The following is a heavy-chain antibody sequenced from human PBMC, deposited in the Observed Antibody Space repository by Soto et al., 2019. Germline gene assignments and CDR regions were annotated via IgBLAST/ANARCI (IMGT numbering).Heavy chain of an antibody. V-gene: IGHV4-34*01. J-gene: IGHJ6*02. CDR2: INHSGST. Sequence: ASETLSLTCAVYGGSFSGYYWSWIRQPPGKGLEWIGEINHSGSTNYNPSLKSRVTISVDTSKNQFSLKLSSVTAADTAVYYCARGRGGDYVWGSYRYTDYYYGMDVWGQGTTVTVSS. CDR1: GGSFSGYY. D-gene: IGHD3-16*02. CDR3: ARGRGGDYVWGSYRYTDYYYGMDV.